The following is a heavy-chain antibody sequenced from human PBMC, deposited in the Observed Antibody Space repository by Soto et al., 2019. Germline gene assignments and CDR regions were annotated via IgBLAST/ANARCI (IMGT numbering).Heavy chain of an antibody. V-gene: IGHV4-34*01. CDR2: INHSGST. J-gene: IGHJ5*02. D-gene: IGHD1-7*01. CDR1: GGSFSGYY. CDR3: ARALNTWNYYWFDT. Sequence: YGGSFSGYYWSWIRQPPGKGLEWIGEINHSGSTNYNPSLKSRVTISVDSYKNQLYLKMSSVTAADPDVYYCARALNTWNYYWFDTCGKGTLVTSPQ.